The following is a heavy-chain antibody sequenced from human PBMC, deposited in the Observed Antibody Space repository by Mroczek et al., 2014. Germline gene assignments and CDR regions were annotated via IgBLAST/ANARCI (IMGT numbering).Heavy chain of an antibody. CDR3: ARDKTYSNYADTNWFDP. V-gene: IGHV4-61*02. CDR2: IYTSGST. D-gene: IGHD4-11*01. J-gene: IGHJ5*02. Sequence: VQLLESGPGLVKPSQTLSLTCTVSGGSISSGSYYWSWIRQPAGKGLEWIGRIYTSGSTNYNPSLKSRVTISVDTSKNQFSLKLSSVTAADTAVYYCARDKTYSNYADTNWFDPWGQGTLVTVSS. CDR1: GGSISSGSYY.